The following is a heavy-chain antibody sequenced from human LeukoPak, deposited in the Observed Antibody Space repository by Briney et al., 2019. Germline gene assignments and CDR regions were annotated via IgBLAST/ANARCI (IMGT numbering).Heavy chain of an antibody. V-gene: IGHV4-59*08. CDR2: IYYSGST. CDR1: GGSISSYY. Sequence: SETLSLTCTVSGGSISSYYWSWIRQPPGKGLEWIGYIYYSGSTNYNPSPKSRVTISVDTSKNQFSLKLSSVTAADTAVYYCARLHDYGDYAFDYWGQGTLVTVSS. CDR3: ARLHDYGDYAFDY. D-gene: IGHD4-17*01. J-gene: IGHJ4*02.